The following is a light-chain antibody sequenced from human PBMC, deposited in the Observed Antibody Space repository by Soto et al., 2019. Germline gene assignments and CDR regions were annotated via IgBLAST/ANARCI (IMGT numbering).Light chain of an antibody. CDR2: EVS. CDR1: SSDVGGYNY. Sequence: QSVLTQPPSASGSPGQSVTISCTGTSSDVGGYNYVSWYQQHPGKAPKLMIYEVSKRPSGVPDRFSGSKSGNTASLTVSGLQAEDEADYYCSSYAGSNTDVVFGGGTKLIVL. J-gene: IGLJ2*01. CDR3: SSYAGSNTDVV. V-gene: IGLV2-8*01.